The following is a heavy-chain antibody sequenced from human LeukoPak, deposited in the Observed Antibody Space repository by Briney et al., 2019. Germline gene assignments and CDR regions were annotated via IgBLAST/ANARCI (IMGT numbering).Heavy chain of an antibody. CDR3: AKASKWELLRGYFDD. Sequence: GGSLRLSCAASGFTFSSYAMNWVRQAPGKGLEWVSAISGSGGDTYNTDSVRGRFTIPRDNSKNTLYLQMNSLKAEDTAVYYCAKASKWELLRGYFDDWGQGTLVTVSS. CDR1: GFTFSSYA. V-gene: IGHV3-23*01. J-gene: IGHJ4*02. D-gene: IGHD1-26*01. CDR2: ISGSGGDT.